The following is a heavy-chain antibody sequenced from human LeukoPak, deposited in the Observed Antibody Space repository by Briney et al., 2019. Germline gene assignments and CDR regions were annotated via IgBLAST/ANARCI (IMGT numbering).Heavy chain of an antibody. J-gene: IGHJ4*02. CDR2: INPSGGST. Sequence: ASVKVSCKASGYTFTSYYMHWVRQAPGQGLEWMGIINPSGGSTSYAQKFQGRVTMTRDMSTSTVYMELSSLRSEDTAVYYCARYGRSTVTRFYYFDSWGQGTLVTVSS. V-gene: IGHV1-46*01. D-gene: IGHD4-17*01. CDR3: ARYGRSTVTRFYYFDS. CDR1: GYTFTSYY.